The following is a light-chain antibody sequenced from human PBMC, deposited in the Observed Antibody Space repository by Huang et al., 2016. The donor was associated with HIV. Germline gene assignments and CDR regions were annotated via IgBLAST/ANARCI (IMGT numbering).Light chain of an antibody. CDR3: LQDYNYPRT. J-gene: IGKJ1*01. CDR2: AAS. V-gene: IGKV1-6*02. CDR1: QGIRND. Sequence: AIQMTQSPSSLSASVGDRVTITCRASQGIRNDLGWDQQRPGKAPKVLIYAASELQSGVPLRFSCSGSGTEFTLTISSLQPEDSATYYCLQDYNYPRTFGQGTKVKI.